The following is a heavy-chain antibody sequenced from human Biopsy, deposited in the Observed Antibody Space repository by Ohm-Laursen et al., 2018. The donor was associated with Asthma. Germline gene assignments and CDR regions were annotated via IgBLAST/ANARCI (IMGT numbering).Heavy chain of an antibody. CDR2: IYWADYN. D-gene: IGHD3-9*01. Sequence: TQTLTLTCTFSGFSLSTRAMCVTWIRQPPGKALEWLALIYWADYNLFRPSLKRRLTITKDPSKNQVVLTMTKMDPVDSGTYYCALSQDSGFDDHSPSWFDPWGQGTLVTVSS. V-gene: IGHV2-5*08. J-gene: IGHJ5*02. CDR3: ALSQDSGFDDHSPSWFDP. CDR1: GFSLSTRAMC.